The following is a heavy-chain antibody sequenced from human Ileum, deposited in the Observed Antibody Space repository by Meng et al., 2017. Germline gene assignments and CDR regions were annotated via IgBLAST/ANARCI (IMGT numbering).Heavy chain of an antibody. CDR2: IYRGGAN. D-gene: IGHD5-24*01. CDR1: NGSISRGKW. Sequence: QVGLKQSGPGLLKTAEALSLSFAVSNGSISRGKWWSWHRQASGKGLKWIGEIYRGGANNHNRSLERSATLSVDESKNQFSLKMKSVTVADTAVYYCARSLRIKSSYFFDSWGQGILVTVSS. V-gene: IGHV4-4*02. CDR3: ARSLRIKSSYFFDS. J-gene: IGHJ4*02.